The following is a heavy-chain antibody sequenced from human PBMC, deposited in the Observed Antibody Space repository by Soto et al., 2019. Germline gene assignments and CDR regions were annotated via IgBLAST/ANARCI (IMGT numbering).Heavy chain of an antibody. CDR1: GYTFTSYG. J-gene: IGHJ5*02. CDR3: ARAPEYCSGGSCYPYWFDP. CDR2: ISAYNGNT. V-gene: IGHV1-18*01. D-gene: IGHD2-15*01. Sequence: ASVKVSCKASGYTFTSYGISWVRQAPGQGLEWMGWISAYNGNTNYAQKLQGRVTMATDTSTSTAYMELRSLRSDDTAVYYCARAPEYCSGGSCYPYWFDPWGQGTQVTVSS.